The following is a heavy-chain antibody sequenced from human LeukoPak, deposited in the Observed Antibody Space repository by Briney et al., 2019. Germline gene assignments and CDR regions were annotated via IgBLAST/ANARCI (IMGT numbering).Heavy chain of an antibody. CDR1: GFGFNNYF. D-gene: IGHD5-18*01. Sequence: PGGSLRLSCAASGFGFNNYFMNWVRQGPGKGLELVSSVSSSGSSTYYADSVKGRFTISRDSAKNSLYLQMNSLRAEDTAVYYCAKDQRAAMVVWYFDLWGRGALVTVSS. CDR2: VSSSGSST. V-gene: IGHV3-48*04. CDR3: AKDQRAAMVVWYFDL. J-gene: IGHJ2*01.